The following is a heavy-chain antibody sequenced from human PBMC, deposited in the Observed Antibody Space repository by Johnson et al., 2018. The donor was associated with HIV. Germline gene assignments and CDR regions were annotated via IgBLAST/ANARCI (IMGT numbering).Heavy chain of an antibody. D-gene: IGHD6-19*01. V-gene: IGHV3-48*03. Sequence: VQLVESGGGLVQPGGSLRLSCAASGFTFSSYEMNWVRQAPGKGLEWVSYISSRGTTIYYADSVKGRFTISRDSSKNTLYLQINSMRAEDTAVYYCARLSVAGDAFDIWGQGTMVTVSS. J-gene: IGHJ3*02. CDR2: ISSRGTTI. CDR3: ARLSVAGDAFDI. CDR1: GFTFSSYE.